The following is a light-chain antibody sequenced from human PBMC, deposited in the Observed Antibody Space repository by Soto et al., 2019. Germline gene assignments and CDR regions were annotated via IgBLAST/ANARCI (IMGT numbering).Light chain of an antibody. CDR3: QQYGSSPLA. Sequence: ERVLTQSPGTLSLSPGERATLSCRASQSVSSSYLAWYQQKPGQAPRLLIYGASSRATGIPDRFSGSGSGTDFTLTISRLEPEDFAVYYCQQYGSSPLAFGQGTKVAIK. J-gene: IGKJ1*01. CDR1: QSVSSSY. V-gene: IGKV3-20*01. CDR2: GAS.